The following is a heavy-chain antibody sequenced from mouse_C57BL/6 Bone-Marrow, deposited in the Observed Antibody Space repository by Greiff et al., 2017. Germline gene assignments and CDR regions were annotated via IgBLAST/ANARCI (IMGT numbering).Heavy chain of an antibody. J-gene: IGHJ3*01. CDR1: GYTFTSYW. Sequence: VKLKQPGAELVKPGASVKLSCKASGYTFTSYWMQWVKQRPGQGLEWIGEIDPSDSYTNYNQKFKGKATLTVDTSSSTAYMQLSSLTSEDSAVYYCASYDYGERSLWGQGTLVTVSA. D-gene: IGHD2-4*01. V-gene: IGHV1-50*01. CDR3: ASYDYGERSL. CDR2: IDPSDSYT.